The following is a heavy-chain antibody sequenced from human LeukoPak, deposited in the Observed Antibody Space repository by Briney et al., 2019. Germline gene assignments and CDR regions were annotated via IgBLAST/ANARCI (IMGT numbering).Heavy chain of an antibody. J-gene: IGHJ6*03. V-gene: IGHV3-74*01. Sequence: GGSLRLSCAASGFTLSSYWMHWVRHVPGKGLVWFSRINSDGSSTNYADSVKGRFTISRDNAKNTLYLQMNSLRAEDTAVYYCARVVGTMVRGVIRRTSDYYYYDYMDVWGKGTTVTISS. CDR1: GFTLSSYW. CDR3: ARVVGTMVRGVIRRTSDYYYYDYMDV. CDR2: INSDGSST. D-gene: IGHD3-10*01.